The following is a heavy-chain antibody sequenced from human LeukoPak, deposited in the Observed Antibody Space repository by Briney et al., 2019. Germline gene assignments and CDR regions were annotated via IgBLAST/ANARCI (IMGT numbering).Heavy chain of an antibody. CDR3: ARVSDDILTGYYSFDY. V-gene: IGHV4-34*01. CDR1: GGSFSGYY. J-gene: IGHJ4*02. Sequence: SETLSLTCAVYGGSFSGYYWSWIRQPPGKGLEWIGEINHSGSTNYNPSLKSRVTISVDTSKNQFSPKLSSVTAADTAVYYCARVSDDILTGYYSFDYWGQGTLVTVSS. D-gene: IGHD3-9*01. CDR2: INHSGST.